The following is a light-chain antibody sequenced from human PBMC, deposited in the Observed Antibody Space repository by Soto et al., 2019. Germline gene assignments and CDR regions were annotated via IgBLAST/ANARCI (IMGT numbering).Light chain of an antibody. CDR3: QAWDSTTAV. CDR1: KLGDKY. J-gene: IGLJ2*01. CDR2: QDT. V-gene: IGLV3-1*01. Sequence: SYDLTQPPSVSVSPGQTASITCSGDKLGDKYVCWYQQKPGQSPLLVMYQDTKRPSGIPERFSGSNSGNTATLTISGTQAMDEADYYCQAWDSTTAVFGGGTKLTVL.